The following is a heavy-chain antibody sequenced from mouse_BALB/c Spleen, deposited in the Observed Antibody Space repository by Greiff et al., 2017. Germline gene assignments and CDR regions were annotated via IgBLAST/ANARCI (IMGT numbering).Heavy chain of an antibody. V-gene: IGHV3-2*02. Sequence: DVKLQESGPGLVKPSQSLSLTCTVTGYSITSDYAWNWIRQFPGNKLEWMGYISYSGSTSYNPSLKSRISITRDTSKNQFFLQLNSVTTEDTATYYCARCEYGNYAYAMDYWGQGTSVTVSS. CDR1: GYSITSDYA. J-gene: IGHJ4*01. CDR3: ARCEYGNYAYAMDY. CDR2: ISYSGST. D-gene: IGHD2-10*02.